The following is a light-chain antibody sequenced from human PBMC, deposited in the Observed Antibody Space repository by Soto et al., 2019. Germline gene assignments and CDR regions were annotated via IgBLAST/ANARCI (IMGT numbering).Light chain of an antibody. Sequence: EIVITQSPATLSVSPGERATLSCRASQSVSNNLAWYQQKSGQAPRLLIYGASTRVTGIPARFSGSGSGTEFTLTISSLXSEDFAVYYCQQYDSWPAYTFGQGTKVDIK. V-gene: IGKV3-15*01. J-gene: IGKJ2*01. CDR1: QSVSNN. CDR3: QQYDSWPAYT. CDR2: GAS.